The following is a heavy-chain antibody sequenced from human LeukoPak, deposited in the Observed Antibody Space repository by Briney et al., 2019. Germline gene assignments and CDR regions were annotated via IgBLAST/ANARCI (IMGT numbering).Heavy chain of an antibody. V-gene: IGHV3-7*01. D-gene: IGHD3-3*01. Sequence: PGGSLRLSCAASGFTFSTYWMTWVRQAPGKGLEWVATIKQDGGEKYYVDSVKGRFIISRDNAKNSLYLQMNSLRVEDTAVYYCARDRNTDFWSGYYTNYFDYWGQGTLVTVSS. CDR3: ARDRNTDFWSGYYTNYFDY. CDR1: GFTFSTYW. CDR2: IKQDGGEK. J-gene: IGHJ4*02.